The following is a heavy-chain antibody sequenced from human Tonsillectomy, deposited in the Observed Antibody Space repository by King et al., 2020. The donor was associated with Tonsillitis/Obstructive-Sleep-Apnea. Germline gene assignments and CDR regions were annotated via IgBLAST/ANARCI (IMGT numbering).Heavy chain of an antibody. CDR1: GYSFTSYW. V-gene: IGHV5-51*01. J-gene: IGHJ6*03. CDR2: IYPGDSDT. CDR3: AGRGARSGSNYYMDV. D-gene: IGHD6-13*01. Sequence: VQLVQSGAEVKKPGESLKISCKGSGYSFTSYWIGWVRQMPGTGLEWMGIIYPGDSDTRYRPSFQGQVTISADKSISTAYLQWSSLKASDTAMYYCAGRGARSGSNYYMDVWGKGTTVTVSS.